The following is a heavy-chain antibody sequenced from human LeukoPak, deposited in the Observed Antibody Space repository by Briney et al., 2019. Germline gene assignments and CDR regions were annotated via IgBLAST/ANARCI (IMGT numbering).Heavy chain of an antibody. J-gene: IGHJ5*02. CDR3: AATDLRYYYDSLKFDP. CDR2: INPNRGGT. Sequence: ASVKVSCKGSGYTFTGYYMHWVRQARGQGLEWMGRINPNRGGTDYAQKFQGGVTMTRDTSISTAYMELSRLRSDDTAVYYCAATDLRYYYDSLKFDPWGQGTLVTVSS. V-gene: IGHV1-2*06. CDR1: GYTFTGYY. D-gene: IGHD3-22*01.